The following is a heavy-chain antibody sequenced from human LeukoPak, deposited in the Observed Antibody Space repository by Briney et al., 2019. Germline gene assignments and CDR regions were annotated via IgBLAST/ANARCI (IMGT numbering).Heavy chain of an antibody. Sequence: PSETLSLTCAVYGGSFSGYYWSWIRRPPGKGLEWIGEINHSGSTNYNPSLKSRVTISVDTSKNQFSLKLSSVTAADTAVYYCARASSRYCSSTSCYVSSLLDYWGQGTLVTVSS. D-gene: IGHD2-2*01. J-gene: IGHJ4*02. CDR3: ARASSRYCSSTSCYVSSLLDY. V-gene: IGHV4-34*01. CDR1: GGSFSGYY. CDR2: INHSGST.